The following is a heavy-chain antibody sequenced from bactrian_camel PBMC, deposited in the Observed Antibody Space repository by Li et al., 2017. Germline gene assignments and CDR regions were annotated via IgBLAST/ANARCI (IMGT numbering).Heavy chain of an antibody. V-gene: IGHV3S57*01. Sequence: HVQLVESGGGSVPAGGSLRLSCAASGYTYSSYCTGWFRQTPGKEHEAVAFWRSGDTATYANAVEGRFTISKDNAINTLYLQMNSLKPEDTAMYYCAADPPCGNRYAFWGQGTQVTVS. J-gene: IGHJ4*01. D-gene: IGHD6*01. CDR2: WRSGDTA. CDR3: AADPPCGNRYAF. CDR1: GYTYSSYC.